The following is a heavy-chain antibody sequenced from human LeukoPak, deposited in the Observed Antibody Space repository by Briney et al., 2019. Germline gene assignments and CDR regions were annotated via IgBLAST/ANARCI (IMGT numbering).Heavy chain of an antibody. CDR1: GFTFSSYW. J-gene: IGHJ3*02. Sequence: GGSPRLSCAASGFTFSSYWMHWVRQAPGKGLVWVSRINSDGSSTSYADSVKGRFTISRDNAKNTLYLQMNSLRAEDTAVYYCARKGLTHRGDAFDIWGQGTMVTVSS. D-gene: IGHD3-9*01. CDR2: INSDGSST. V-gene: IGHV3-74*01. CDR3: ARKGLTHRGDAFDI.